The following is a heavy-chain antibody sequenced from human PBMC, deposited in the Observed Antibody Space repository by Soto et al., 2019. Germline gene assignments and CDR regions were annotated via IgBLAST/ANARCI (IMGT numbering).Heavy chain of an antibody. V-gene: IGHV1-2*04. CDR1: GYTFTGYY. Sequence: GASVKVSCKASGYTFTGYYMHWVRQAPGQGLEWMGWINPNSGGTNYAQKFQGWVTMTRDTSISTAYMELSRLRSDDTAVYYCARGSPFPIFGVVPLGYYYMDVWGKGTTVTVSS. J-gene: IGHJ6*03. CDR2: INPNSGGT. CDR3: ARGSPFPIFGVVPLGYYYMDV. D-gene: IGHD3-3*01.